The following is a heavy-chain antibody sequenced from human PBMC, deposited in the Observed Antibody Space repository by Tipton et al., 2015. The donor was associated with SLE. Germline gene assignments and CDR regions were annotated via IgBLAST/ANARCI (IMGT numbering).Heavy chain of an antibody. V-gene: IGHV4-34*01. J-gene: IGHJ6*03. D-gene: IGHD2-15*01. Sequence: LRLSCTLYGGSFSGYHWSWIRQSPGKGLEWIGEINYSGRTNYNPSLESRVTISLGTSKNQLSLTLTPVTAADTAVYYCAKLRCPAATLYYMDVWGKGTTVTISS. CDR1: GGSFSGYH. CDR2: INYSGRT. CDR3: AKLRCPAATLYYMDV.